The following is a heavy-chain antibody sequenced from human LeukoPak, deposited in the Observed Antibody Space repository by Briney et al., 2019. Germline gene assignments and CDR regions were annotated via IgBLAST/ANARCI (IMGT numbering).Heavy chain of an antibody. Sequence: SETLSLTCIVSGGTIRNYYWSWIRQPPGKGLDWIGNIYYSGSTNYNPSLKSRVTISVDTSKNQFSLKLSSVTAADTAVYYCARDGFHFGSGNYFVYWGQGALVTVSS. CDR1: GGTIRNYY. CDR2: IYYSGST. V-gene: IGHV4-59*01. D-gene: IGHD3-10*01. J-gene: IGHJ4*02. CDR3: ARDGFHFGSGNYFVY.